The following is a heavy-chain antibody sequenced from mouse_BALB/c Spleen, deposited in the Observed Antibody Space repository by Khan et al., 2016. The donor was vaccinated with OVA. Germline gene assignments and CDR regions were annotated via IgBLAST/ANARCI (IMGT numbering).Heavy chain of an antibody. CDR3: ARGGSSSPAWFAY. CDR1: GYSITSGYF. J-gene: IGHJ3*01. D-gene: IGHD3-1*01. Sequence: EVQLQESGPGLVKPSQSLSLTCSVTGYSITSGYFWNWIRQFPGNNLEWLGYIRYDGDSNYNPSLKNRISITRHTPKNQFFLKLNSVPPEDTATYYCARGGSSSPAWFAYWGQGTLVTVSA. CDR2: IRYDGDS. V-gene: IGHV3-6*02.